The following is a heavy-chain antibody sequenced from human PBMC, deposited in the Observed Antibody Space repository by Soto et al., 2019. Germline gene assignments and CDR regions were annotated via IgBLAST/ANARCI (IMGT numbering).Heavy chain of an antibody. J-gene: IGHJ3*02. CDR3: ARVRIAVAHDAFDI. CDR2: MNPNSGNT. Sequence: QVQLVQSGAEVKKPGASVKVSCKASGYTFTSYDINWVRQATGQGLEWMGWMNPNSGNTGYAQKFQGRVTMTRNTSISTAYMELSSLRSEDTAVXXXARVRIAVAHDAFDIWGQGTMVTVSS. CDR1: GYTFTSYD. D-gene: IGHD6-19*01. V-gene: IGHV1-8*01.